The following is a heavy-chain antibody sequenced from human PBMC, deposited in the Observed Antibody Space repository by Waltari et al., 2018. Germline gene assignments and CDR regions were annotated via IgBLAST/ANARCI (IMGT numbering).Heavy chain of an antibody. CDR1: GFSLSDYG. V-gene: IGHV3-48*03. CDR3: ARVWGVTTSNF. J-gene: IGHJ4*02. Sequence: EVQLVESGGGLVQPGGSLRLSCAASGFSLSDYGMNWVRQAPGKGLEWLSFISSSGPTIHYADSVKVRFTVSRDNTKHSLSLQMNSLRAEDTAVYYCARVWGVTTSNFWGQGTLVTVSS. CDR2: ISSSGPTI. D-gene: IGHD4-17*01.